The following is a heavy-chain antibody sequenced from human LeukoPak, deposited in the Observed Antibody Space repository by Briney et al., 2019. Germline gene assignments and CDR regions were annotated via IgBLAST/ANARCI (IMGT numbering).Heavy chain of an antibody. J-gene: IGHJ4*02. D-gene: IGHD5-12*01. V-gene: IGHV1-2*04. CDR2: INPNSGGT. Sequence: ASVKVSCKASGYTFTGYYMHWVRQAPGQGLEWMGWINPNSGGTSYAQKFQGWVTMTRDTSISTAYMELSRLRSDDTAVYYCARASAGLGYSGYDAPGDYWGQGTLVTVSS. CDR1: GYTFTGYY. CDR3: ARASAGLGYSGYDAPGDY.